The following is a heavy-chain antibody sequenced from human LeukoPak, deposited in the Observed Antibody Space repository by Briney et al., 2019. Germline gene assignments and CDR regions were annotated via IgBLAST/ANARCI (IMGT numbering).Heavy chain of an antibody. Sequence: ASVKVSCKASGYTFTSYDINWVRQATGQGLEWMGWINPNSGGTNYAQKFQGRVTMTRDTSISTAYMELSRLRSDDTAVYYCARDSQTPHLYWYFDLWGRGTLVTVSS. CDR2: INPNSGGT. CDR3: ARDSQTPHLYWYFDL. CDR1: GYTFTSYD. J-gene: IGHJ2*01. V-gene: IGHV1-2*02.